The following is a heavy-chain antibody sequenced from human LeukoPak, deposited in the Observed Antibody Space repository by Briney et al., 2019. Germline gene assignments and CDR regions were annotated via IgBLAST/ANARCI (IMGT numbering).Heavy chain of an antibody. D-gene: IGHD6-19*01. V-gene: IGHV1-18*01. CDR1: GYTFTSYG. J-gene: IGHJ4*02. CDR2: ISAYNGNT. CDR3: ARDLNSSGWYWVGDRGPFDY. Sequence: GASVKVSCKASGYTFTSYGISWVRQAPGQGLEWMGWISAYNGNTNYAQKLQGRVTMTTDTSTSTAYMELRSLRSDDTAVYYCARDLNSSGWYWVGDRGPFDYWGQGTLVTVSS.